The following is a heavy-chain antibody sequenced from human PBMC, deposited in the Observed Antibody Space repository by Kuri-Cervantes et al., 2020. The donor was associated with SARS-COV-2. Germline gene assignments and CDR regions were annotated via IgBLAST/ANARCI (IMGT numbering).Heavy chain of an antibody. D-gene: IGHD1-7*01. CDR1: GFTFNTCA. Sequence: GESLKISCAASGFTFNTCAMHWVRQAPGKGLEWVANIKQDGSEKHYVDSAKGRFTISRDNAKNSLYLQMNSLRAEDTAVYYCARDTHNWNSLNDYWGQGTLVTVSS. J-gene: IGHJ4*02. CDR3: ARDTHNWNSLNDY. V-gene: IGHV3-7*05. CDR2: IKQDGSEK.